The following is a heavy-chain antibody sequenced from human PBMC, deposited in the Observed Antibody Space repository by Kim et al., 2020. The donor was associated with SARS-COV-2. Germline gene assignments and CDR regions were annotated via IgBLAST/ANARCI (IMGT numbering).Heavy chain of an antibody. V-gene: IGHV3-48*03. CDR3: ARVSYSNHAYDQHDDSDI. Sequence: GGSLRLSCAASGFTFSSFEMNWVRQAPGKGLECVANINRSASSIHYADSVRGRFTISRDNAKNSLNLQMNSLRAEDTAVYYCARVSYSNHAYDQHDDSDIWGQGTSVTVSS. CDR2: INRSASSI. D-gene: IGHD4-4*01. CDR1: GFTFSSFE. J-gene: IGHJ3*02.